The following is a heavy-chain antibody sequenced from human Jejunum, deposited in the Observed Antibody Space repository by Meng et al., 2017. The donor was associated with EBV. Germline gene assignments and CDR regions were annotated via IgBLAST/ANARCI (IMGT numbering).Heavy chain of an antibody. V-gene: IGHV3-23*04. J-gene: IGHJ6*02. D-gene: IGHD2-2*01. CDR2: ISGSGDST. Sequence: EVQLVESGGGLVQPGGSLRLSCSASVFPFSSYAMTWVRQAPGKGLEWVSGISGSGDSTYYADSVKGRFTISRDNSKNTLYLQMNSLRAEDTAVYFCGYRGYCFSTYCRGDFYAMDVWGQGTTVTVSS. CDR3: GYRGYCFSTYCRGDFYAMDV. CDR1: VFPFSSYA.